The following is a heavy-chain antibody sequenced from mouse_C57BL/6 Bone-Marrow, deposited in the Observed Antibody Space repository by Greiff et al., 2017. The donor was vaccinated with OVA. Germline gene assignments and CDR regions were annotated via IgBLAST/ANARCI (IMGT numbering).Heavy chain of an antibody. Sequence: QVQLQQPGAELVKPGASVKMSCKASGYTFTSYWITWVKPRPGQGLEWIGDIYPGSGSTNYNEKFKSKATLTVDTSSSTAYMQLSSLTSEDSAVYYCARWGDVDAMDYWGQGTSVTVSS. CDR1: GYTFTSYW. CDR2: IYPGSGST. CDR3: ARWGDVDAMDY. V-gene: IGHV1-55*01. J-gene: IGHJ4*01. D-gene: IGHD3-3*01.